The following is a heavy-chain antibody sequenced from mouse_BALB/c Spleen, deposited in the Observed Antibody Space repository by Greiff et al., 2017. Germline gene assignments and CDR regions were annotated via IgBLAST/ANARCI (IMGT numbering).Heavy chain of an antibody. Sequence: EVQRVESGPDLVKPSQSLSLTCTVTGYSITSGYSWHWIRQFPGNKLEWMGYIHYSGSTNYNPSLKSRISITRDTSKNQFFLQLNSVTTEDTATYCCARGGRGLDWFAYWGQGTLVTVSA. D-gene: IGHD3-3*01. V-gene: IGHV3-1*02. CDR2: IHYSGST. CDR3: ARGGRGLDWFAY. J-gene: IGHJ3*01. CDR1: GYSITSGYS.